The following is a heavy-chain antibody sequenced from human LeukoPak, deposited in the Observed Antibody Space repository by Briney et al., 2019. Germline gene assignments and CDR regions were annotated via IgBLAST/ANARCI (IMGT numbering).Heavy chain of an antibody. V-gene: IGHV3-11*04. Sequence: GGSLRLSCAASGFTFSDYYMSWIRQAPGKGLEWVSYISSSGSTIYYADSVKGRFTISRDNAKNSLYLQMNSLRAEDTAVYYCARDDFWSGYYKDFDYWGQGTLVTVSS. CDR2: ISSSGSTI. D-gene: IGHD3-3*01. CDR1: GFTFSDYY. J-gene: IGHJ4*02. CDR3: ARDDFWSGYYKDFDY.